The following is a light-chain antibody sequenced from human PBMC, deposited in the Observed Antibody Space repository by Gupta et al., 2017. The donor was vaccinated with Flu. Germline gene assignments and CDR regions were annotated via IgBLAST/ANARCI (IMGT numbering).Light chain of an antibody. CDR2: DDS. Sequence: GKTASISWGGDDIGGKSVHWYQQKPGQAPVRGADDDSVRPSGIPDRFSGSNSGGTATLLINRVEAGDEADYYCQVWDSRSDHYVFGTGTKVSVL. CDR1: DIGGKS. J-gene: IGLJ1*01. CDR3: QVWDSRSDHYV. V-gene: IGLV3-21*03.